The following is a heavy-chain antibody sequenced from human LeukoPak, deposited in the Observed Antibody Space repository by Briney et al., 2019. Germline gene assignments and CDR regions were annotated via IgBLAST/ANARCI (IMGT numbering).Heavy chain of an antibody. CDR1: GFTFSDCS. D-gene: IGHD2-2*01. Sequence: GGSLRLSCAASGFTFSDCSMNWVRQAPGKGLEWVSYISSASGSIYYADSVKGRFTISRDNAKNSLFLQMNSLRAEDTAVYYCARLPAYCSSTSCYYDYWGQGTLVTVSS. CDR2: ISSASGSI. J-gene: IGHJ4*02. V-gene: IGHV3-48*04. CDR3: ARLPAYCSSTSCYYDY.